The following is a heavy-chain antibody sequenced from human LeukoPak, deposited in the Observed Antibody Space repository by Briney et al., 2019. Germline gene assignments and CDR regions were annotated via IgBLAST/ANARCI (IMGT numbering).Heavy chain of an antibody. J-gene: IGHJ3*02. V-gene: IGHV4-34*01. Sequence: SETLSLTRAVYGGSFSGYYWSWIRQPPGKGLEWIGEINHSGSTNYNPSLKSRVTISVDTSKNQFSLKLTSMTAADTAVYYCARVRYSGAYYGHDAFDIWGQGTMVTVSS. CDR3: ARVRYSGAYYGHDAFDI. CDR2: INHSGST. CDR1: GGSFSGYY. D-gene: IGHD1-26*01.